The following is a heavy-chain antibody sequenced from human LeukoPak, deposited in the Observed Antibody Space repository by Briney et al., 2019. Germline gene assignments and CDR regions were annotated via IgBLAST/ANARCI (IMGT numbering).Heavy chain of an antibody. Sequence: GASVKVSCKASDYTFTSDGISWVRQAPGQGLEWMGWINPNSGGTNYAQKFQGRVTMTRVTSISTAYMELSRLRSDDTAVYYCARVDTAPLWGQGTLVTVSS. J-gene: IGHJ4*02. CDR2: INPNSGGT. D-gene: IGHD5-18*01. V-gene: IGHV1-2*02. CDR1: DYTFTSDG. CDR3: ARVDTAPL.